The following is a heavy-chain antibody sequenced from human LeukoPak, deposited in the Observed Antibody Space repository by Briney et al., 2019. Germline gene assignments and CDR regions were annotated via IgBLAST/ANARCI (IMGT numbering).Heavy chain of an antibody. CDR1: GYTFTGYY. Sequence: ASVKVSCKASGYTFTGYYMHWVRQAPGQGLEWMGWMNPNSGNTGYAQKFQGRVTMTRNTSISTAYMELSSLRSEDTAVYYCARGSGYYYMDVWGKGTTVTISS. D-gene: IGHD3-3*01. J-gene: IGHJ6*03. CDR3: ARGSGYYYMDV. V-gene: IGHV1-8*02. CDR2: MNPNSGNT.